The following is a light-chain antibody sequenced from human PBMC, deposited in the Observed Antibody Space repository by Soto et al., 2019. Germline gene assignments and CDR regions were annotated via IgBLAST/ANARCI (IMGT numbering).Light chain of an antibody. V-gene: IGLV2-8*01. CDR1: SSDVGGYNY. CDR3: SSYANNNNILV. J-gene: IGLJ1*01. Sequence: QSALTQPPSASGSPGQSVTISCTGTSSDVGGYNYVSWYQQRPGKVPKVIIYEVTKRPSGVPDRFSGSKSGNTASLTVSRLQAEDEADYFCSSYANNNNILVFGTGTKV. CDR2: EVT.